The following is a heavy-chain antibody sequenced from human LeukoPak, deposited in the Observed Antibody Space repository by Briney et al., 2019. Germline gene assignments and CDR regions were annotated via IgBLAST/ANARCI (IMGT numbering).Heavy chain of an antibody. CDR1: GFTVSSNY. V-gene: IGHV3-23*01. CDR3: AKNDYGSGSYYSKNLDY. CDR2: ISGSGINT. Sequence: GGSLRLSCAASGFTVSSNYMSWVRQAPGKGLEWVSIISGSGINTYYADSVKGRFTISRDNSKNTLYLQMNSLRAEDTAVYYCAKNDYGSGSYYSKNLDYWGQGTLVTVSS. J-gene: IGHJ4*02. D-gene: IGHD3-10*01.